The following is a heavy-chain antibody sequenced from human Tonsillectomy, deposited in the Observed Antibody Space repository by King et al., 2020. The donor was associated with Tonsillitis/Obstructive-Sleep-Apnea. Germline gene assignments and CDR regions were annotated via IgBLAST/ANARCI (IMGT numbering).Heavy chain of an antibody. Sequence: VQLVESAGGVVQPGRSLRLSCAASGFTFSNYGMHWVRQAPGKGLEWVAVIWYDGSNKYYADSVKGRFTISRDNSKNTLYLQMNSLRAEDTAVYYCARAVSRGPFSYYYYAMDVWGQGTTVTVSS. CDR3: ARAVSRGPFSYYYYAMDV. J-gene: IGHJ6*02. V-gene: IGHV3-33*01. D-gene: IGHD2-15*01. CDR1: GFTFSNYG. CDR2: IWYDGSNK.